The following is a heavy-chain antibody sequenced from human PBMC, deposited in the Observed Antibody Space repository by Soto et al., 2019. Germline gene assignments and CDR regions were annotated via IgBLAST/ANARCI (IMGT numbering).Heavy chain of an antibody. CDR2: IKQDGSEK. CDR1: GFTFSSYW. D-gene: IGHD6-13*01. CDR3: ATPYSSSWYSLPLHFDY. J-gene: IGHJ4*02. Sequence: PGGSLRLSCAASGFTFSSYWMSWVRQAPGKGLEWVANIKQDGSEKYYVDSVKGRFTISRDNAKNSLYLQMNSLRAEDTAVYYCATPYSSSWYSLPLHFDYWGQGTLVTVSS. V-gene: IGHV3-7*01.